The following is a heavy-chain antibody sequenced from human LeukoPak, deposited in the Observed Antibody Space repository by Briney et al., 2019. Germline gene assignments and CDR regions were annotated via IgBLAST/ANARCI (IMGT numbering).Heavy chain of an antibody. CDR3: ARHRVTAMRGFDY. CDR1: GGSFSGYY. Sequence: PSETLSLTCAVYGGSFSGYYWSCIRQPPGKGLEWLGEFNHSGSTNYNPSLKSRVTISVDTSKNQFALKLSAVTAADTAVYYCARHRVTAMRGFDYWGQGTLVTVFS. J-gene: IGHJ4*02. V-gene: IGHV4-34*01. CDR2: FNHSGST. D-gene: IGHD2-21*02.